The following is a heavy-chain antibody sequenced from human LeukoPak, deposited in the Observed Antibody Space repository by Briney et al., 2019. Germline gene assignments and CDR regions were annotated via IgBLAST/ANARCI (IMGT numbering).Heavy chain of an antibody. J-gene: IGHJ4*02. CDR1: GGSISSGSYY. V-gene: IGHV4-39*07. D-gene: IGHD3-3*01. Sequence: PSETLSLTCTVSGGSISSGSYYWGWIRQPPGKGLEWIGSFYYSGSTYYNPSLKSRVTISVDTSKNQFSLKLSSVTAADTAVYYCASVPGSGYYSSQVDYWGQGTLVTVSS. CDR2: FYYSGST. CDR3: ASVPGSGYYSSQVDY.